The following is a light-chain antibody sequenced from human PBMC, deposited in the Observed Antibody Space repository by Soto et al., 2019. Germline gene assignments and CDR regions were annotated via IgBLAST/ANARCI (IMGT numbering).Light chain of an antibody. J-gene: IGLJ2*01. V-gene: IGLV2-14*01. CDR2: DVS. Sequence: QSALTQPASVSGSPGQSITISCTGTSSDVGGYNYVSWYQQHPGKAPKLMIYDVSNRPSGVSNRFSGSKSGNTASLTISGLQAEDEAAYYCSSYTSSSAPHVVFGGGTKLTVL. CDR1: SSDVGGYNY. CDR3: SSYTSSSAPHVV.